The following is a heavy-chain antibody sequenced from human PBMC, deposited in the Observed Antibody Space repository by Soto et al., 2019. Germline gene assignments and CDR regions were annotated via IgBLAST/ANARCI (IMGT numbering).Heavy chain of an antibody. CDR1: GGSISSSTYY. D-gene: IGHD4-17*01. Sequence: PSDTLSLTCTVSGGSISSSTYYWGWIRQPPGKGLEWIGSIYYSGSTYYNPSLKSRVTISVDTSKNQFSLKLSSVTAADTAVYYCANSYGDYVSYWGQGTLVPVSS. V-gene: IGHV4-39*01. CDR2: IYYSGST. J-gene: IGHJ4*02. CDR3: ANSYGDYVSY.